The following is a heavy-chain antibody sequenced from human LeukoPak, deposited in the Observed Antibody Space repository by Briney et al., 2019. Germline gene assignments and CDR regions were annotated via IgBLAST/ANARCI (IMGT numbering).Heavy chain of an antibody. CDR3: ARDHYGDSRFGYNWFDP. CDR2: INHSGST. J-gene: IGHJ5*02. D-gene: IGHD4-17*01. Sequence: SETLSLTCAVYGGSFSGYYWSWIRQPPGKGLEWIGEINHSGSTNYNPSLKSRVTISVDTSKNQFSLKLSSVTAADTAVYYCARDHYGDSRFGYNWFDPWGQGTLVTVSS. V-gene: IGHV4-34*01. CDR1: GGSFSGYY.